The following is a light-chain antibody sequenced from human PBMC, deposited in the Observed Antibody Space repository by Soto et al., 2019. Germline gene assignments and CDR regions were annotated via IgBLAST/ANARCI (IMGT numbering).Light chain of an antibody. CDR2: DAS. Sequence: EIVLTQSPATLSLSPGERATLSCRASQSVSSYSAWYQQKPGQAPRLLIYDASNRATGIPARFSGSGSGTDFTLTISRLEPEDFAVYYCQLYDSSPTWTFGQGTKV. CDR1: QSVSSY. J-gene: IGKJ1*01. CDR3: QLYDSSPTWT. V-gene: IGKV3-11*01.